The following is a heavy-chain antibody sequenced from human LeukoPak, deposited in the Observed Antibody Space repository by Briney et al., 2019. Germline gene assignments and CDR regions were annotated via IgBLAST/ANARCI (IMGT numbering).Heavy chain of an antibody. J-gene: IGHJ3*02. V-gene: IGHV4-34*01. CDR2: MNHSGGA. Sequence: SETLSLTCAVYGGSFSAYYWSWIRQPPGKGLEWIGEMNHSGGANYNPSLKSRVTVSVVTSKNQSYLRLSSVTAADTAVYYSARGSDYVTTAYYYGGGAFDIWGQGTMVTVSS. CDR1: GGSFSAYY. D-gene: IGHD3-22*01. CDR3: ARGSDYVTTAYYYGGGAFDI.